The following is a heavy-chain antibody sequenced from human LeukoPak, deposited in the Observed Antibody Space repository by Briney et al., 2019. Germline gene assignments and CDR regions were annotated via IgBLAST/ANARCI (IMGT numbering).Heavy chain of an antibody. CDR1: GFTFSSYA. Sequence: QAGGSLRLSCAASGFTFSSYAMHWVRQAPGKGLEWVAVISYDGSNKYYADSVKGRFTISRDNSKNTLYLQMNSLRAEDTAVYYCAREGVYAPDPTSYHRDAFDIWGQGTVVIVSS. V-gene: IGHV3-30-3*01. D-gene: IGHD3-16*02. CDR3: AREGVYAPDPTSYHRDAFDI. CDR2: ISYDGSNK. J-gene: IGHJ3*02.